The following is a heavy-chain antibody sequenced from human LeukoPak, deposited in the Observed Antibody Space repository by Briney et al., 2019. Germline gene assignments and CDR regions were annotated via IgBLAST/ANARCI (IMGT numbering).Heavy chain of an antibody. Sequence: ASVKVSCKASGYTFTGYYMHWVRQAPGQGLEWMGWISAYNGNTNYAQKLQGRVTMTTDTSTSTAYMELRSLRSDDTAVYYCARVSSGNPDYYYYYMDVWGKGTTVTISS. V-gene: IGHV1-18*04. J-gene: IGHJ6*03. CDR2: ISAYNGNT. CDR3: ARVSSGNPDYYYYYMDV. CDR1: GYTFTGYY. D-gene: IGHD3-10*01.